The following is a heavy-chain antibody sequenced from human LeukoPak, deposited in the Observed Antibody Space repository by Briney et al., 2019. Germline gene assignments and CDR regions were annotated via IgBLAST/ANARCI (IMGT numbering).Heavy chain of an antibody. V-gene: IGHV3-66*01. CDR2: IYSGGST. Sequence: GGSLRLSCAASGFTVSSKYMSWVRQAPGKGLEWVSVIYSGGSTYYADSVKGRLTISRDNSKNTVDLQMNSLRVEDTAAYYCARDLPFDYWGQGTLVTVSS. CDR1: GFTVSSKY. J-gene: IGHJ4*02. CDR3: ARDLPFDY.